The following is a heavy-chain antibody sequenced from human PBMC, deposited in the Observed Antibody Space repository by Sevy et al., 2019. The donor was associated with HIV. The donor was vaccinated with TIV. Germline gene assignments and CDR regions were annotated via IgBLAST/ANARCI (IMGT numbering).Heavy chain of an antibody. D-gene: IGHD3-10*01. V-gene: IGHV3-30*18. CDR1: GFTFSSYG. Sequence: GGYLRLSCVASGFTFSSYGMHWVRQAPGKGLEWVAVISYDGSNKYYADSVKGRFTISIDNSKNTLYLQMNSLRAEDMAVYYCAKDVWFRELKIPPFDYWGQGTLVTVSS. J-gene: IGHJ4*02. CDR2: ISYDGSNK. CDR3: AKDVWFRELKIPPFDY.